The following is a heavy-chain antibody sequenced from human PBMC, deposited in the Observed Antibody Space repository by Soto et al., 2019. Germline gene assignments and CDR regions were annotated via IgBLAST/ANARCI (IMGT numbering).Heavy chain of an antibody. CDR3: ARDIIAMANWFDP. CDR1: GFTVSSNY. V-gene: IGHV3-53*01. J-gene: IGHJ5*02. Sequence: GGSLGLSCAASGFTVSSNYMSWVRQAPGKGLEWVSVIYSGGSTYYADSVKGRLTISRDNSKNTLYLQMNSLRAEDTAVYYCARDIIAMANWFDPWGQGTLVTVSS. CDR2: IYSGGST. D-gene: IGHD5-18*01.